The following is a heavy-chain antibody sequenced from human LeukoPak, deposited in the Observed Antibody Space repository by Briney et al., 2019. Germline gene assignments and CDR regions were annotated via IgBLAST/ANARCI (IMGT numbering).Heavy chain of an antibody. J-gene: IGHJ4*02. D-gene: IGHD6-13*01. CDR3: AGGSSSWYWGY. Sequence: SQTLSLTCTVSGGSISSGDYYWSWIRQPPGKGLEWIGEINHSGSTNYNPSLKSRVTISVDTSKNQFSLKLSSVTAADTAVYYCAGGSSSWYWGYWGQGTLVTVSS. CDR2: INHSGST. V-gene: IGHV4-30-4*08. CDR1: GGSISSGDYY.